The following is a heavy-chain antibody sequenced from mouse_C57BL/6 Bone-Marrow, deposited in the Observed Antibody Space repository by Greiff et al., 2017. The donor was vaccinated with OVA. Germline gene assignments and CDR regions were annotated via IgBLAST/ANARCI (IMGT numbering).Heavy chain of an antibody. Sequence: QVQLQQSGAELARPGASVKLSCKASGYTFTSYGISWVKQRTGQGLEWIGEIYPRSGNTYYNEKFKGKATLPADKAYSTAYMELRILTSEDSAVDFCEGVYYGSSPWFAYWGQGTLVTVSA. V-gene: IGHV1-81*01. CDR3: EGVYYGSSPWFAY. CDR2: IYPRSGNT. CDR1: GYTFTSYG. J-gene: IGHJ3*01. D-gene: IGHD1-1*01.